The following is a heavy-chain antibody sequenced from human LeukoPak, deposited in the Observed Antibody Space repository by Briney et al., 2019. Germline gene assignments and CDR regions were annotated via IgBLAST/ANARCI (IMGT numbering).Heavy chain of an antibody. CDR1: GFTFDDYG. D-gene: IGHD3-22*01. V-gene: IGHV3-20*04. CDR3: ARDNRYYDSSGLDY. CDR2: INWNGGST. J-gene: IGHJ4*02. Sequence: SGGSMRLSCAASGFTFDDYGMSWVRQAPGKGLEWVSGINWNGGSTGYADSVKGRFTISRDNAKNSLYLQMNSLRAEDTALYYCARDNRYYDSSGLDYWGQGTLVTVSS.